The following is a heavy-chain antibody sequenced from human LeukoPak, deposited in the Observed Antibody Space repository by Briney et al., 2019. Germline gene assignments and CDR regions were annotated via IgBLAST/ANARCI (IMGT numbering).Heavy chain of an antibody. CDR2: IYHDGST. V-gene: IGHV4-59*01. D-gene: IGHD5-18*01. CDR1: GGSFSTYY. Sequence: SETLSLTCTISGGSFSTYYWSWVRQLPGKRLEWIAYIYHDGSTNYNPSLQSRVTISVDTSKNQFSLKLSSVTAADTAVYYCARGERGYSYGKGGYYYGMDVWGQGTTVTVSS. CDR3: ARGERGYSYGKGGYYYGMDV. J-gene: IGHJ6*02.